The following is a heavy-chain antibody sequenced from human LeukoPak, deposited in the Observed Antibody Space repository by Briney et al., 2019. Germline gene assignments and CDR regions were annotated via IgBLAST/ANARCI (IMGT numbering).Heavy chain of an antibody. CDR3: ARELSPSGNYDC. J-gene: IGHJ4*02. D-gene: IGHD1-26*01. V-gene: IGHV1-46*01. Sequence: ASVKVSCKASGYTFTSYHMHWVRQAPGQGVEWMGIINPSGGSTSYAQKFQGRVTVTRDTSTSTVYMELSSLRSGDTAVYYCARELSPSGNYDCWGQGTLVTVSS. CDR2: INPSGGST. CDR1: GYTFTSYH.